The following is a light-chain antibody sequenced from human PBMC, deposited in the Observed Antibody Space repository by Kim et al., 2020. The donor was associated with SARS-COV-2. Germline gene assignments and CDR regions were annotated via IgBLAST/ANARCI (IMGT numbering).Light chain of an antibody. J-gene: IGKJ2*01. CDR2: GAS. V-gene: IGKV3-15*01. CDR3: QQYNNWPYT. Sequence: VSPGERATLSCRASQSVSSNLAWYQQKPGQAPRLLIYGASTRATGIPARFSGSGSGTEFTLTISSLQSEDFAVYYCQQYNNWPYTFGQGTKVDIK. CDR1: QSVSSN.